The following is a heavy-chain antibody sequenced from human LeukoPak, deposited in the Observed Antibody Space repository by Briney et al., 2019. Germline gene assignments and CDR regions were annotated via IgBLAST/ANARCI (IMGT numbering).Heavy chain of an antibody. D-gene: IGHD3-9*01. CDR1: GFTFSSYG. V-gene: IGHV3-23*01. J-gene: IGHJ4*02. CDR2: ISGSGGST. Sequence: PGGTLRLSCAASGFTFSSYGMSWVRQAPGKGLEWVSAISGSGGSTYYADSVKGRFTISRDNSKNTLYLQMNSLRAEDTAVYYCAKERRTYDILTGTLDYWGQGTLVTVSS. CDR3: AKERRTYDILTGTLDY.